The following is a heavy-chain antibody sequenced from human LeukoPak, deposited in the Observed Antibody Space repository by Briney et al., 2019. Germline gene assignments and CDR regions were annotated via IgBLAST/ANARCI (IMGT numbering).Heavy chain of an antibody. CDR1: GYTFTYHY. Sequence: GASVKVSCKASGYTFTYHYIHLVRQAPGQGLEWMGIINPSNGDTNYAQRFQGRVTMTRDTSTSTVYMELSSLDSEDTAVYYCARESDVGKDFDCWGQGNLVTVSS. V-gene: IGHV1-46*01. CDR2: INPSNGDT. J-gene: IGHJ4*02. CDR3: ARESDVGKDFDC. D-gene: IGHD1-1*01.